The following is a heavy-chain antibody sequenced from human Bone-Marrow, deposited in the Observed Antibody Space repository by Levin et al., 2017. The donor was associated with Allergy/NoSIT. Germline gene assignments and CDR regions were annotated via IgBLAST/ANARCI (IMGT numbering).Heavy chain of an antibody. D-gene: IGHD3-22*01. CDR3: AKDLYVANYYANSGYYSN. CDR1: GFTFTSYA. V-gene: IGHV3-23*01. J-gene: IGHJ4*02. Sequence: GGSLRLSCAASGFTFTSYAMSWVRQAPGKGLECVSAISGSGTSTYYADSVKGRFTISRDNSKNTLYLQMNSLRAEDTAVYYCAKDLYVANYYANSGYYSNWGQGTLVTVSS. CDR2: ISGSGTST.